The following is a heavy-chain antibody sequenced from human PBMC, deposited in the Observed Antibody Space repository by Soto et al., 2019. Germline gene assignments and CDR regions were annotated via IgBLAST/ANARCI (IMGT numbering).Heavy chain of an antibody. Sequence: QVTLKESGPVLVKPAETLTVRCTVSGLSITDSEMGVSWIRQPPGQPLEWLAHIDSSGEKSYRTFLKSRLAISKDTSKSQIVLTMTNMDPADTATYYCARRHLAVAVSPWFDPWGQGIPVTVSS. D-gene: IGHD6-19*01. CDR2: IDSSGEK. J-gene: IGHJ5*02. V-gene: IGHV2-26*01. CDR1: GLSITDSEMG. CDR3: ARRHLAVAVSPWFDP.